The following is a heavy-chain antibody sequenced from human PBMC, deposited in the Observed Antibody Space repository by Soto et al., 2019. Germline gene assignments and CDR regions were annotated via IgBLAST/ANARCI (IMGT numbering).Heavy chain of an antibody. Sequence: ASVKVSCKASGYTFTSYYMHWVRQAPGQGLEWMGIINPSGGSTSYAQKFQGRVTMTRDTSASTAYMELSSLRSEDTAVYYCARSSSSWYSIFDYWGQGTLVTVSS. CDR3: ARSSSSWYSIFDY. V-gene: IGHV1-46*01. J-gene: IGHJ4*02. CDR1: GYTFTSYY. D-gene: IGHD6-13*01. CDR2: INPSGGST.